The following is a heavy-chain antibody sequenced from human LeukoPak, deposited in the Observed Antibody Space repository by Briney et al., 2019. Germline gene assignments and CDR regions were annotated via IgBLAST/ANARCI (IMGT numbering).Heavy chain of an antibody. D-gene: IGHD4-23*01. CDR1: GFTFSSFV. V-gene: IGHV3-48*03. CDR3: AREKELRSYFDY. CDR2: ITSGGTI. J-gene: IGHJ4*02. Sequence: GGSLRLSCAASGFTFSSFVMNWVRQAPGKGLEWVSQITSGGTIYYADSVKGRFTISRDNARNSLYLQMNSLRAEDTAVYYCAREKELRSYFDYWGQGTLVTVSS.